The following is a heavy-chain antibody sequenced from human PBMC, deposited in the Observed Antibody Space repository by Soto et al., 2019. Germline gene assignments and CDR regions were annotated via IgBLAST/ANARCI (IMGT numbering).Heavy chain of an antibody. CDR1: GFTFSSYG. CDR2: ISYDGSNK. J-gene: IGHJ4*01. CDR3: ARASDRGIWYFLFDF. Sequence: SGFTFSSYGMQWVRQAPGKGLEWVAVISYDGSNKYYPASLKGRFTISRDSSRNTLYLQMDSLXAEDSALYYCARASDRGIWYFLFDFSGHGTLVTVSS. D-gene: IGHD6-13*01. V-gene: IGHV3-33*05.